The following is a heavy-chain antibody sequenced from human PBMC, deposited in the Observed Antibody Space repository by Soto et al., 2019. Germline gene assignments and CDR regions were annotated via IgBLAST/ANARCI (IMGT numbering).Heavy chain of an antibody. J-gene: IGHJ4*02. CDR2: INLNSGHT. CDR3: AGGRGWRDY. V-gene: IGHV1-8*02. D-gene: IGHD6-19*01. Sequence: ASVKVSCKASGYPFNTYDISWVRQAAGQGLEWMGWINLNSGHTDYAQRFQGRVTMTRNTSISTAYMELTSLSSEDTAVYYCAGGRGWRDYWGQGTLVTVSS. CDR1: GYPFNTYD.